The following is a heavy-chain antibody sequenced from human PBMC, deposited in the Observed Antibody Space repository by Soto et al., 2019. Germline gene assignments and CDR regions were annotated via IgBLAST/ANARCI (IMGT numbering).Heavy chain of an antibody. J-gene: IGHJ5*01. D-gene: IGHD6-6*01. Sequence: EMQLLESGGGLVQPGASLRLSCTASGFTFTNYAMSWARQAPGKGLEWVSTISGSGVRTYYADSVKGRFTISRDNSNNTLDLQMNSLRAEDTAIYYCAKDHAREQFVRGENWFDSWGQGTLVTVSS. V-gene: IGHV3-23*01. CDR2: ISGSGVRT. CDR1: GFTFTNYA. CDR3: AKDHAREQFVRGENWFDS.